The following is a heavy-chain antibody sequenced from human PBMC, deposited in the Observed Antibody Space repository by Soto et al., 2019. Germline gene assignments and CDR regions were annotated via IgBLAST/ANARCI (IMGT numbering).Heavy chain of an antibody. J-gene: IGHJ3*02. D-gene: IGHD3-22*01. V-gene: IGHV3-53*04. CDR2: IYTGGST. Sequence: GGSLRLSCAASGFPVSSNYMSWVRQAPGKGLEWVSIIYTGGSTYYADSVKGRFTISRHSSKNTLYLQMNSLRAEDTAVYYCATFYDSSGYTPSYAFDIWGQGTMVSVSS. CDR1: GFPVSSNY. CDR3: ATFYDSSGYTPSYAFDI.